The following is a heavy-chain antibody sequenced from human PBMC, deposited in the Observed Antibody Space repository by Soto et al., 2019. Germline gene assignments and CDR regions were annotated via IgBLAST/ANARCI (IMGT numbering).Heavy chain of an antibody. J-gene: IGHJ6*02. CDR3: ARRMGLRAGEVSSNGMDV. D-gene: IGHD3-16*02. Sequence: QVHLVQSGPEVKKPGASLKVSCKASGYTFTTYGISWVRQAPGQGLEWMGWISPHTDSTNLAQKCQGRVIMTTDTSTSTGYMELRSLRADDTAVYYCARRMGLRAGEVSSNGMDVWGQGTAVTVSS. V-gene: IGHV1-18*04. CDR2: ISPHTDST. CDR1: GYTFTTYG.